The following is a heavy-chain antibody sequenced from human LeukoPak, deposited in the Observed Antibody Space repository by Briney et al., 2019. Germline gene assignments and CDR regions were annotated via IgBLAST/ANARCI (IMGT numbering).Heavy chain of an antibody. J-gene: IGHJ4*02. CDR1: GFTFSSYA. D-gene: IGHD3-16*02. V-gene: IGHV3-30-3*01. CDR3: ARDETTYDYVWGSYLLDY. Sequence: GGSLRLSCAASGFTFSSYAMHWVRQAPGKGLEWVAVISYDGSNKYYADSVKGRFTISRDNSKNTLYLQMNSLRAEDTAVYYCARDETTYDYVWGSYLLDYWGQGTLVTVSS. CDR2: ISYDGSNK.